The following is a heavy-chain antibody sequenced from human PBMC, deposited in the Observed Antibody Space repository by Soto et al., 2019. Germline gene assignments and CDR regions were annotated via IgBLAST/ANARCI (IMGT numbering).Heavy chain of an antibody. Sequence: SETLSLTCTVSGGSISSYYWSWIRQPPGKGLEWIGYIYYSGSTNYNPSLKSRVTISVDTSKNQFSLKLSSVTAADTAVYYCARLVWTNFDWLSFDYWGQGTLVTVSS. D-gene: IGHD3-9*01. CDR3: ARLVWTNFDWLSFDY. J-gene: IGHJ4*02. V-gene: IGHV4-59*08. CDR1: GGSISSYY. CDR2: IYYSGST.